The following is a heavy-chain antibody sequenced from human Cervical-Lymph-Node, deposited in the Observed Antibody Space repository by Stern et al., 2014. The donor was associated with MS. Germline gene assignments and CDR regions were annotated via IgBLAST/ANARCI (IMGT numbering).Heavy chain of an antibody. CDR3: ARMWAVQGLRGNLPGYFQH. CDR2: LYPGDVDT. Sequence: VQLVQSGAEVKKPGESLQISCKGSGYSFTNYWIGWVRQMPGKGLAWMGILYPGDVDTRSSPAFQGQVTISADRSINTAYLQWSSLKASDTAMYYCARMWAVQGLRGNLPGYFQHWGQGTLVTVSS. D-gene: IGHD3-10*01. J-gene: IGHJ1*01. V-gene: IGHV5-51*01. CDR1: GYSFTNYW.